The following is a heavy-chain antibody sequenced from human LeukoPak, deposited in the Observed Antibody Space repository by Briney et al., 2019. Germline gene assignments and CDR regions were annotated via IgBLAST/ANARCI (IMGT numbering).Heavy chain of an antibody. CDR3: ARSSLNSFDS. CDR1: GYSFTGKY. D-gene: IGHD4-23*01. J-gene: IGHJ4*02. Sequence: ASVKVSCKASGYSFTGKYMHWVRQAPGQGLEWMGWINPNSGDTNSAQKFQGRVTLTRDTSISTAYMELSRLRSDDTAVYYCARSSLNSFDSWGQGTLVTVSS. V-gene: IGHV1-2*02. CDR2: INPNSGDT.